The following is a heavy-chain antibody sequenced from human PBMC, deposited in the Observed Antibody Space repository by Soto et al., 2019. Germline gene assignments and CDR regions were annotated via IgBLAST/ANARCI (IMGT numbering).Heavy chain of an antibody. J-gene: IGHJ4*02. V-gene: IGHV3-30-3*01. CDR2: ISYDGSNK. CDR1: GFTFSIYA. Sequence: QVQLVESGGGVVQPGRSLRLSCAASGFTFSIYAMHWVRQAPGKGLEWVAVISYDGSNKYYADSVKGRFTISRDNSRNTLYLQMNSLSAEDTAVYYCARAPRYCSGNSCYTDYWGPGTLVTVSS. D-gene: IGHD2-15*01. CDR3: ARAPRYCSGNSCYTDY.